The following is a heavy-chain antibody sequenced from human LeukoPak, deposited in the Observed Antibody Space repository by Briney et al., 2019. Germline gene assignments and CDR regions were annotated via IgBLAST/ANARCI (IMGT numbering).Heavy chain of an antibody. Sequence: GGSLRLSGAASGFTFSSYWMSWVRQAPGEGLVWVSRIDTNGSSPIYADSVKGRFTISRDNAKNTLYLQMNSLRAEDTAVYYCVRDLSAGNYPYWGQGTLVTVSS. CDR3: VRDLSAGNYPY. CDR1: GFTFSSYW. J-gene: IGHJ4*02. V-gene: IGHV3-74*01. D-gene: IGHD1-7*01. CDR2: IDTNGSSP.